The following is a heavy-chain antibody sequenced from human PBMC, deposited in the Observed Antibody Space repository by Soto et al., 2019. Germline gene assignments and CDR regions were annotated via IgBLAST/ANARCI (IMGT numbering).Heavy chain of an antibody. V-gene: IGHV3-49*03. CDR3: TRDRVTMIVVVITKDYYYGMDV. CDR1: GFTFSSYG. CDR2: IRSKAYGGTP. D-gene: IGHD3-22*01. J-gene: IGHJ6*02. Sequence: GGSLRLSCAASGFTFSSYGMNWFRQAPGKGLEWVGFIRSKAYGGTPEYAASVKGRFTISRDDSKSIAYLQMNSLKTEDTAVYYCTRDRVTMIVVVITKDYYYGMDVWGQGTTVTVSS.